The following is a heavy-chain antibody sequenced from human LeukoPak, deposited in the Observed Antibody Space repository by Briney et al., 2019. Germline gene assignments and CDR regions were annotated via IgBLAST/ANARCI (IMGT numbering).Heavy chain of an antibody. V-gene: IGHV3-23*01. Sequence: GGSLRLSCAASGFTFSSYAMSWVRQAPGKGLEWVSAISGSGGRTYYADSVKGRFTISRDNSKNTLYLQMNSLRAEDTAVYYCAKDDDCYCGGDCYSGYWGQGTLVTVSS. J-gene: IGHJ4*02. CDR3: AKDDDCYCGGDCYSGY. CDR2: ISGSGGRT. D-gene: IGHD2-21*02. CDR1: GFTFSSYA.